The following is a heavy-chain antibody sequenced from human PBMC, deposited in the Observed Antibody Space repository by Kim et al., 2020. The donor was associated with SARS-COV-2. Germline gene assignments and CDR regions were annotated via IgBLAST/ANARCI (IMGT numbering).Heavy chain of an antibody. CDR3: ARGRTGKQWLAGNFDY. J-gene: IGHJ4*02. D-gene: IGHD6-19*01. V-gene: IGHV4-4*08. Sequence: SLTSRVTISVDTSKNQYSLKLSSVTAADTAVYYCARGRTGKQWLAGNFDYWGQGTLVTVSS.